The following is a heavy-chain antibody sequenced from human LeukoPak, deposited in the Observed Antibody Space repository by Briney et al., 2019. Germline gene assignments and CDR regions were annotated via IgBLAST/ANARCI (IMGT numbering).Heavy chain of an antibody. Sequence: SETLSLTCTVSGGSISSYYWSWIRPPPGKGLEWIGYIYYSGSTNYNPSPKSRVTISVDTSKNQFSLKLSSVTAADTAVYYCARRDYVWGSYRSLNAFDIWGQGTMVTVSS. CDR2: IYYSGST. D-gene: IGHD3-16*02. V-gene: IGHV4-59*01. CDR3: ARRDYVWGSYRSLNAFDI. J-gene: IGHJ3*02. CDR1: GGSISSYY.